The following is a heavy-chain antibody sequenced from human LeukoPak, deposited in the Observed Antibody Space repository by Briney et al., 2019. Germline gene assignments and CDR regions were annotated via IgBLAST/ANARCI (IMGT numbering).Heavy chain of an antibody. V-gene: IGHV3-53*01. D-gene: IGHD3-9*01. CDR3: ARETILTRDYFDS. J-gene: IGHJ4*02. CDR2: IYSGGST. Sequence: GRSLRLSCAASGFTVSSNYMNWVRQAPGKGLEWVSVIYSGGSTYYADSVKGRFTISRDNSKNTLYLQMNSLRAEDTAVYYCARETILTRDYFDSWGQGTLVTVSS. CDR1: GFTVSSNY.